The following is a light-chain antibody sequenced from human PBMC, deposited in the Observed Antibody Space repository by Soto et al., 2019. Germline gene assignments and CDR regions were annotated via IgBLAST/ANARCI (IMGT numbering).Light chain of an antibody. Sequence: QSVLTQPPSASGTPGQRVTISCSGGRSNIGSNYVYWYQQLPGTAPKLLIYRNNQRPSGVPDRFPGSKSGTSASLAISGLRSGDEADSYCAAWDDSLSAYYVFATGTKLTVL. CDR3: AAWDDSLSAYYV. V-gene: IGLV1-47*01. CDR1: RSNIGSNY. J-gene: IGLJ1*01. CDR2: RNN.